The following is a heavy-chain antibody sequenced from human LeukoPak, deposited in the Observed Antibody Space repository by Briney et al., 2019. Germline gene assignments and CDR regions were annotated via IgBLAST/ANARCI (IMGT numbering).Heavy chain of an antibody. J-gene: IGHJ3*02. Sequence: GRSLRLSCAASGFTFSSYAMHWVRQAPGKGLEWVAVISYDGSNKYYADSVKGRFTISRDNSKNTLYLQMNSLRAEDTAVYYCARDCYEDAFDIWGQGTMVTVSS. V-gene: IGHV3-30-3*01. CDR3: ARDCYEDAFDI. CDR1: GFTFSSYA. D-gene: IGHD2-2*01. CDR2: ISYDGSNK.